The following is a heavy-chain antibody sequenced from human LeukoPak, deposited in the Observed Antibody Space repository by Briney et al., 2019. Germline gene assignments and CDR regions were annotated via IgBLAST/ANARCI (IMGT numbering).Heavy chain of an antibody. J-gene: IGHJ2*01. CDR2: IFYTGST. CDR1: GGSINSYY. Sequence: ASETLSLTCTVSGGSINSYYWTWIRQPPGKKLGWIGYIFYTGSTNYNPSLKSRLTMSVDTSKNQFSLKLTSVTAADTAVYYCASSYGAANWYFDLWGRGILVTVSS. D-gene: IGHD4-17*01. CDR3: ASSYGAANWYFDL. V-gene: IGHV4-59*12.